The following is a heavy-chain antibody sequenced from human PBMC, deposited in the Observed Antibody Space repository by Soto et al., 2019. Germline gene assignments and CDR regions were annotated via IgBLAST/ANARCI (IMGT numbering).Heavy chain of an antibody. Sequence: QVQLQESGPGLVKPSETLSLTCTVSGASIHDYYWSWIRQPPGKRLEWIGYIVDGGKTKYNPSLKSRVTISVDTSKNQFSLKLNSVTAADTAVYYCARGTGIAVVPHWFDPWGQGTLVTVSS. CDR2: IVDGGKT. CDR3: ARGTGIAVVPHWFDP. V-gene: IGHV4-59*01. D-gene: IGHD6-19*01. CDR1: GASIHDYY. J-gene: IGHJ5*02.